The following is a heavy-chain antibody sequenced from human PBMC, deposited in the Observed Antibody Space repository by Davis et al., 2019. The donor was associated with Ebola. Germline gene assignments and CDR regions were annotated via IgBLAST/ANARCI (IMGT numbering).Heavy chain of an antibody. CDR2: ISSSSSYI. CDR1: GFTFSSYS. CDR3: ARDVGYPGVATNYWYFDL. D-gene: IGHD5-24*01. Sequence: PGGSLRLSCAASGFTFSSYSMNWVRQAPGKGLEWVSSISSSSSYIYYADSVKGRFTISRDNAKNSLYLQMNSLRAEDTAVYYCARDVGYPGVATNYWYFDLWGRGTLVTVSS. V-gene: IGHV3-21*01. J-gene: IGHJ2*01.